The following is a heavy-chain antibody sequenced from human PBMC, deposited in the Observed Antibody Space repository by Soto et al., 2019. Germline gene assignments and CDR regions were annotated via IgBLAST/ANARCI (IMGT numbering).Heavy chain of an antibody. J-gene: IGHJ5*02. V-gene: IGHV4-59*01. D-gene: IGHD2-8*01. CDR3: AREPNQKGNNWFDP. CDR2: IYYSGST. Sequence: QVQLQESGPGLVKPSETLSLTCTVSGGSISSYYWSWIRQPPGKGLEWIGYIYYSGSTNYNPSLKSRVTISVDTSKNQFSLKLSSVTAADTAVYYCAREPNQKGNNWFDPWGQGTLVTVSS. CDR1: GGSISSYY.